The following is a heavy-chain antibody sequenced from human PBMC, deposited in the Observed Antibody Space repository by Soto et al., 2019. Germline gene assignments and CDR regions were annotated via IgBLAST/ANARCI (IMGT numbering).Heavy chain of an antibody. D-gene: IGHD5-12*01. CDR2: FSWNSGTI. CDR1: GFTFDDYA. J-gene: IGHJ4*02. Sequence: DVQLVESGGGLVQPGRSLRLSCAASGFTFDDYAMHWVRQAPGRGLEWVSGFSWNSGTIGYADSVKGRFTISRDNAKNSLYLQMSRLRAEGTALYYCAKDIISVEMATTGFDYWGQGTLVTVSS. CDR3: AKDIISVEMATTGFDY. V-gene: IGHV3-9*01.